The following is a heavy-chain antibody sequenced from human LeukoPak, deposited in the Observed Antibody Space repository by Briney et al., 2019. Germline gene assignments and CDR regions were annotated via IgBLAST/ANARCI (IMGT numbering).Heavy chain of an antibody. CDR2: IYYSGST. CDR3: ARYRDSSGNFDY. Sequence: SETLSLTCTVSGGSISSYYWSWIRQPPGKGLEWIGYIYYSGSTNYNPSLKSRVTISVDTSKNQFSLKLSSVTAADTAVYYCARYRDSSGNFDYWGQGTLVTVSS. D-gene: IGHD6-19*01. CDR1: GGSISSYY. J-gene: IGHJ4*02. V-gene: IGHV4-59*01.